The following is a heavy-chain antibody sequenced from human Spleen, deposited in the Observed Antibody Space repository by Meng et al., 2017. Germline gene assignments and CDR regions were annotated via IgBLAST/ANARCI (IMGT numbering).Heavy chain of an antibody. CDR1: GYNFPDYY. CDR3: ARDSSGYYGTFDY. CDR2: IDPNSGGT. D-gene: IGHD3-22*01. V-gene: IGHV1-2*06. J-gene: IGHJ4*02. Sequence: QVQLVQSGAEVKKPGASVKVSCKPSGYNFPDYYIHWVRQAPGQGLEWMGRIDPNSGGTNYAQKFQGRVTMTRDTSISTAYMEMSRLRSDDTAVYYCARDSSGYYGTFDYWGQGTLVTVSS.